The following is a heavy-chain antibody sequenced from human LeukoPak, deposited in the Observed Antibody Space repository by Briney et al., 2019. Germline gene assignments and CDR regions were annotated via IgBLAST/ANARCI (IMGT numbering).Heavy chain of an antibody. V-gene: IGHV3-48*02. CDR2: ISSTRTPI. D-gene: IGHD3-10*01. CDR3: ESFAGDNY. J-gene: IGHJ4*02. Sequence: GGSLRLSCATSGVTFTSYSMNWVRQAPGKGPQFVSYISSTRTPIYYADSVKARFTISRHNAKTSVSLQMNSLRHEDTAVYYCESFAGDNYWGQGTLVTVSS. CDR1: GVTFTSYS.